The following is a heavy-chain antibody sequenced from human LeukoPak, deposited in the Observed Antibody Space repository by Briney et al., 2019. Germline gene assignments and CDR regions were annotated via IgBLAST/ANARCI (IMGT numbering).Heavy chain of an antibody. CDR2: IIPIFGTA. CDR1: GGTFSSYA. V-gene: IGHV1-69*05. Sequence: GASVKVSCKASGGTFSSYAISWVRQAPGQGLEWMGGIIPIFGTANYAQKFQGRVTMTRNTSISTAYMELSSLRSEDTAVYYCARIPRWVAAGLAYWGQGTLVTVSS. J-gene: IGHJ4*02. CDR3: ARIPRWVAAGLAY. D-gene: IGHD6-13*01.